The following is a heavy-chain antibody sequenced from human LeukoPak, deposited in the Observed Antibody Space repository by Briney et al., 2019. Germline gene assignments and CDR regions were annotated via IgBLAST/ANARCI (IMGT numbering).Heavy chain of an antibody. D-gene: IGHD1-26*01. V-gene: IGHV3-74*01. CDR2: ISTDGSST. CDR1: GFTFSIFW. J-gene: IGHJ3*02. CDR3: AGVSGSLDAFDI. Sequence: GGSLRLSCAASGFTFSIFWMHWVRQAPGKGLVWVSRISTDGSSTSYADSVKGRFTISRDNAKNSLYLQMNSLRAEDTAVYYCAGVSGSLDAFDIWGQGTMVTVSS.